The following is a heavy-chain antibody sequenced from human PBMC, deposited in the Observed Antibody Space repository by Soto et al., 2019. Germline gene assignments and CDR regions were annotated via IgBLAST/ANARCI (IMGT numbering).Heavy chain of an antibody. V-gene: IGHV4-39*01. J-gene: IGHJ5*02. CDR3: ARHSYYYGSTYGCWLDP. D-gene: IGHD3-10*01. CDR2: IYYSGST. CDR1: GGSISSSSYY. Sequence: PSETLSLTCTVSGGSISSSSYYWGWIRQPPGKGLEWIGSIYYSGSTYYNPSLKSRVTISVDTSKNQFSLKLSSVTAADTVVYYCARHSYYYGSTYGCWLDPWGQGTLVTVSS.